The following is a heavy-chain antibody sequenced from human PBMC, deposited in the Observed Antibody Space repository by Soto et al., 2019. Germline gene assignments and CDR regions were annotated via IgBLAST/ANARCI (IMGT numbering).Heavy chain of an antibody. J-gene: IGHJ4*02. D-gene: IGHD6-13*01. CDR1: GFTFSSYA. CDR2: LSGSGGTP. CDR3: AQKAASRNAEELDY. Sequence: EVQLLESGGGLVQPGGSLRLSCAASGFTFSSYAMSWVRQAPGEGLEWVSTLSGSGGTPYYADSVRGRFSISRDNSKNTLYLQMNSLRAEDTAVYYCAQKAASRNAEELDYWGQGTLVTVSA. V-gene: IGHV3-23*01.